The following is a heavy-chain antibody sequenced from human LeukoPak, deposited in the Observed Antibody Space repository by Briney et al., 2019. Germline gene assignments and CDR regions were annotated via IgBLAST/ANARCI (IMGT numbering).Heavy chain of an antibody. CDR2: IDARSGIV. D-gene: IGHD3-3*01. J-gene: IGHJ3*02. Sequence: GGSLRLSCAASGFTFTMFGMNWVRQAPGKGLEWVSYIDARSGIVYYADSVQGRFTISRDDAKDSVFLQMNSLRVDDTAVYYCARTYDFGRGPPGDAFDNWGQGTLVAVPS. CDR1: GFTFTMFG. CDR3: ARTYDFGRGPPGDAFDN. V-gene: IGHV3-48*01.